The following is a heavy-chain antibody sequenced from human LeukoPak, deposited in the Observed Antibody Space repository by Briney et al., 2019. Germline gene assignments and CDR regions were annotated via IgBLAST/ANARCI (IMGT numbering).Heavy chain of an antibody. CDR3: ARGGHRQKEF. CDR2: INPDGSGK. J-gene: IGHJ4*02. CDR1: GFSLSNYW. D-gene: IGHD3-10*01. V-gene: IGHV3-7*01. Sequence: GGSLRLSCAASGFSLSNYWMTWVRQSTGKGVEWVAMINPDGSGKYSVDSVKGRFTISRDNAKNSLYLQMSSLRAEDTAVYYCARGGHRQKEFWGQGTLVTVSS.